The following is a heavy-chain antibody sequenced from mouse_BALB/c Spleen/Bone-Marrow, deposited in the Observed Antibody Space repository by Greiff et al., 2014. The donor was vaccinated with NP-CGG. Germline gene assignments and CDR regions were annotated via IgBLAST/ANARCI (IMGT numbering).Heavy chain of an antibody. CDR1: GYSFTSYT. CDR3: ARPYGNYVYY. V-gene: IGHV1-4*02. Sequence: AQLQQSAAELARPGASVKMSCKASGYSFTSYTMHWVKQRPGQGLEWIGYINPSSGYNEYNQKFKDKTTLTADKSSSTAYMQLSSLTSEDSAVYYCARPYGNYVYYWGQGTTLTVSS. J-gene: IGHJ2*01. CDR2: INPSSGYN. D-gene: IGHD2-10*02.